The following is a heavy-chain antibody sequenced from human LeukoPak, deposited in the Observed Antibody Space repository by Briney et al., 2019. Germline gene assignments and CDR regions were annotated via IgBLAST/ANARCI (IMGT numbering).Heavy chain of an antibody. CDR1: GYTFTSHY. J-gene: IGHJ4*02. V-gene: IGHV1-46*01. D-gene: IGHD3-22*01. CDR2: INPSGGST. CDR3: ARGGNYYDSSGYYYFIGY. Sequence: ASVKVSCKASGYTFTSHYMHWVRQAPGQGLEWMGIINPSGGSTSYAQKFQGRVTMTRDTSTSTAYMELSSLRSEDTAVYYCARGGNYYDSSGYYYFIGYWGQGTLVTVSS.